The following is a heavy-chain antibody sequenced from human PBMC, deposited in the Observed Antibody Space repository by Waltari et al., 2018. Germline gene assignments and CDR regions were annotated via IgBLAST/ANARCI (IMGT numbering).Heavy chain of an antibody. CDR1: GGSISSSNS. V-gene: IGHV4-4*02. CDR3: ARDLYGDYEGLNWFDP. CDR2: IYHSGST. D-gene: IGHD4-17*01. Sequence: QVQLQESGPGLVKPSGTLSLTCAVSGGSISSSNSSSGVRLPTGKGLEWIGEIYHSGSTNYNPSLKSRVTISVDKSKNQFSLKLSSVTAADTAVYYCARDLYGDYEGLNWFDPWGQGTLVTVSS. J-gene: IGHJ5*02.